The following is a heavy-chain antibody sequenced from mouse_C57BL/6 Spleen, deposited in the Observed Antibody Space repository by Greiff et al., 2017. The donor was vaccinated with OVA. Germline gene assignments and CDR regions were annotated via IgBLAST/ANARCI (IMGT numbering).Heavy chain of an antibody. D-gene: IGHD1-1*01. Sequence: EVQLQQSGPVLVKPGASVKMSCKASGYTFTDYYMNWVKQSHGKSLEWIGVINPYNGGTSYNQKFKGKATLTVDKSSSTAYMELNSLTSEDSAVYYCARGGHYYGSPNWYFDVWGTGTTVTVSS. CDR3: ARGGHYYGSPNWYFDV. CDR1: GYTFTDYY. CDR2: INPYNGGT. V-gene: IGHV1-19*01. J-gene: IGHJ1*03.